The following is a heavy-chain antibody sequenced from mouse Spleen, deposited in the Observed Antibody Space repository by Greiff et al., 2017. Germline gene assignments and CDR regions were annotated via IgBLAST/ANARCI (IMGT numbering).Heavy chain of an antibody. Sequence: QVQLQQPGAELVKPGASVKLSCKASGYTFTSYWMHWVKQRPGQGLEWIGVIDPSDSYTNYNQKFKGKATLTVDTSSSTAYMQLSSLTSEDSAVYYCARKVAPYAMDYWGQGTSVTVSS. D-gene: IGHD1-1*01. CDR1: GYTFTSYW. J-gene: IGHJ4*01. CDR2: IDPSDSYT. V-gene: IGHV1-69*02. CDR3: ARKVAPYAMDY.